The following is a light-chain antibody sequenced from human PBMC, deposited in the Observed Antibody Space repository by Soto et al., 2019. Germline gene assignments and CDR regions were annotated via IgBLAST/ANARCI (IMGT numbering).Light chain of an antibody. CDR1: QSVSTN. V-gene: IGKV3D-15*01. CDR3: QQYHDWVT. Sequence: VMTQSPGTLSVSPGATATLSCGTSQSVSTNLAWYQQKPGQPPRLLIYDASTRATGIPARFRGSGSGTEFTLTISYLRPEDFAVYFCQQYHDWVTFGGGTK. J-gene: IGKJ4*01. CDR2: DAS.